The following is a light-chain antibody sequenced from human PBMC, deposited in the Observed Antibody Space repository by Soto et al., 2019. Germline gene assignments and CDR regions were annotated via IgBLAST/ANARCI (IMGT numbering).Light chain of an antibody. CDR1: QSVSSSY. CDR2: GAS. J-gene: IGKJ1*01. Sequence: EIVLTQSPGTLSLPPGERATLSCRASQSVSSSYLAWYQQKPGQPPRLLIFGASSRATGIPDRFSGSGSGTYFTLTISRLEPEDFAVYYCQQHRSSPPSWTFGQGTKVEIK. V-gene: IGKV3-20*01. CDR3: QQHRSSPPSWT.